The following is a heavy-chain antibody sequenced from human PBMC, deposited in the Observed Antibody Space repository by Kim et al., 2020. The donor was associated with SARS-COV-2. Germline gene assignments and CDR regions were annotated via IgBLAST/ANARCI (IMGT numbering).Heavy chain of an antibody. J-gene: IGHJ3*02. CDR1: GGTFSSYA. D-gene: IGHD2-2*01. CDR3: ASDSPPPAAIAVYAFDI. V-gene: IGHV1-69*13. Sequence: SVKVSCKASGGTFSSYAISWVRQAPGQGLEWMGGIIPIFGTANYAQKFQGRVTITADESTSTAYMELSSLRSEDTAVYYCASDSPPPAAIAVYAFDIWGQGTMVTVSS. CDR2: IIPIFGTA.